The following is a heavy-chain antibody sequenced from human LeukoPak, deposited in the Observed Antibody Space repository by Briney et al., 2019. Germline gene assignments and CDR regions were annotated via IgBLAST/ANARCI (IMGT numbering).Heavy chain of an antibody. D-gene: IGHD1-26*01. Sequence: GGSLRLSCTASGFTINNNYMSWVRQAPGKGLEWVSIIYSDRSTYYPESVKGRFTISRGNSKNTLYLQMNSLRVEDTAVYYCAREGSGSLDYWGQGTLVTVSS. V-gene: IGHV3-53*01. CDR3: AREGSGSLDY. J-gene: IGHJ4*02. CDR1: GFTINNNY. CDR2: IYSDRST.